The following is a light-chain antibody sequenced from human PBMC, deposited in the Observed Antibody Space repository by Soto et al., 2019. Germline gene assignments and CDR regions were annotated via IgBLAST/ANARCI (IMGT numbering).Light chain of an antibody. CDR3: QNFGASPFT. Sequence: EVVLMQSPDTLSLSPGERATLSCRASESISSHYIAWYQHKPGQAPRLLIFVAVTRATGIPDRFSGSWSGTDFTLTISRREPEESAMYYCQNFGASPFTFGPGTKVDIK. V-gene: IGKV3-20*01. J-gene: IGKJ3*01. CDR1: ESISSHY. CDR2: VAV.